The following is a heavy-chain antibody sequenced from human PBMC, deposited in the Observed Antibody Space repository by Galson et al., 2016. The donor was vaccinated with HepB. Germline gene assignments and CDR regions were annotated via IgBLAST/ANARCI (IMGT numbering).Heavy chain of an antibody. CDR1: GYAISSGYDY. CDR3: VRSGDSGAFDF. Sequence: ETLSLTCTVSGYAISSGYDYWGWIRQPPGKGLEWIASVDQSGRTYYNPSLKSRVTISVDTSKNQFSLKLNSLTAADTAVFYCVRSGDSGAFDFRGQGTLVTVSS. J-gene: IGHJ3*01. CDR2: VDQSGRT. V-gene: IGHV4-38-2*02. D-gene: IGHD2-21*01.